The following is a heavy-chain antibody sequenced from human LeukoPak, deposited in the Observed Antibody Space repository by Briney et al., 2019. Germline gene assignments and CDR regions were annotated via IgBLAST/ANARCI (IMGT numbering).Heavy chain of an antibody. CDR1: GFSFSSYA. Sequence: GGSLRLSCAASGFSFSSYAMSWLRQAPGKGLEWVSRISGSSGGSTYYADSVKGRFTGSRDDAKNTVYLQMNSLRSEDTAVYFCAKDAIPMNSIWDHFDSWGQGTLVTVSP. D-gene: IGHD1-26*01. CDR2: ISGSSGGST. CDR3: AKDAIPMNSIWDHFDS. V-gene: IGHV3-23*01. J-gene: IGHJ4*02.